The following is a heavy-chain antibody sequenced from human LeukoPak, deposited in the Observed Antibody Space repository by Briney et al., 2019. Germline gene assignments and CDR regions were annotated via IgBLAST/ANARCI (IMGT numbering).Heavy chain of an antibody. CDR1: GYTFTSYY. D-gene: IGHD2-21*02. Sequence: GASVKVSCKASGYTFTSYYMHWVRQAPGQGLEWMGIINPSGGSTSYPQKFQGRVTMTRDTSTSTVYMELSSLRSEDTAVYYCARVSGGDCYSYWGQGTLVTVSS. CDR2: INPSGGST. CDR3: ARVSGGDCYSY. V-gene: IGHV1-46*01. J-gene: IGHJ4*02.